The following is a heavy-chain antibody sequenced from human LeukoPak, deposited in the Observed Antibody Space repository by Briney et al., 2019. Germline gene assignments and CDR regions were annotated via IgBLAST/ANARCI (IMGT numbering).Heavy chain of an antibody. CDR3: ARGASFATTSTEYFQD. J-gene: IGHJ1*01. Sequence: GGSLRLSCAASGFTFSSYEMNWVRQAPGKGLEWVSYISSSGSTIYYADSVKGRFTISRDNAKNSLYLQMNSLRAEDTAVYYCARGASFATTSTEYFQDWGQGTLVTVSS. CDR2: ISSSGSTI. D-gene: IGHD1-1*01. V-gene: IGHV3-48*03. CDR1: GFTFSSYE.